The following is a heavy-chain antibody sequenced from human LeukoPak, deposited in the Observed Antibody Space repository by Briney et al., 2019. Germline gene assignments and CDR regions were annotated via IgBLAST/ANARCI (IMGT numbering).Heavy chain of an antibody. CDR2: INNDGRST. CDR1: GFTFSSYW. D-gene: IGHD6-6*01. J-gene: IGHJ4*02. CDR3: ARGGWGSSSLVLHY. Sequence: PGGSLRLSCAASGFTFSSYWMHWVRQAPGKGLVGVSRINNDGRSTNYADSVKGRFTISRDNAKNTLYLQMNSLRAEDTAVYYCARGGWGSSSLVLHYWGQGTLVTVSS. V-gene: IGHV3-74*01.